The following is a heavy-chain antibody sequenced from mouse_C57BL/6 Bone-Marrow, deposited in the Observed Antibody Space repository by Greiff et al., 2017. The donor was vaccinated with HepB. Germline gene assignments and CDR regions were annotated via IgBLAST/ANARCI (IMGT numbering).Heavy chain of an antibody. D-gene: IGHD2-3*01. Sequence: VQLKQSGPELVKPGASVKIPCKASGYTFTDYNMDWVKQSHGKSLEWIGDINPNNGGTIYNQKFKGKATLTVDKSSSTAYMELRSLTSEDTAVYYCARGGGYYFYAMDYWGQGTSVTVSS. J-gene: IGHJ4*01. V-gene: IGHV1-18*01. CDR3: ARGGGYYFYAMDY. CDR1: GYTFTDYN. CDR2: INPNNGGT.